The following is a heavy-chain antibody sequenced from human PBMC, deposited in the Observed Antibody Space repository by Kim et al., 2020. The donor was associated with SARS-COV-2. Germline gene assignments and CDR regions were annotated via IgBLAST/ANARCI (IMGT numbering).Heavy chain of an antibody. CDR3: ARNRVYSFGKTFDY. V-gene: IGHV3-7*03. CDR1: GFTFSSYW. Sequence: GGSLRLSCAASGFTFSSYWMSWVRQAPGKGLEWVANIKQDGSEKYYVDSVKGRFTISRDNAKNSLYLQMNSLRAEDTAVYYCARNRVYSFGKTFDYWGQGTLVTVSS. J-gene: IGHJ4*02. D-gene: IGHD5-18*01. CDR2: IKQDGSEK.